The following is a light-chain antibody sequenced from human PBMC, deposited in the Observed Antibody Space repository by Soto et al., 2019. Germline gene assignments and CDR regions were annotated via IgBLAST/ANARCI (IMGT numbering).Light chain of an antibody. CDR3: VTWDDSLSAVV. CDR1: GSNIGTNY. J-gene: IGLJ2*01. CDR2: RNG. Sequence: QSVLTQPPSASGTPGQRVTISCSGSGSNIGTNYVYWYQELPGTAPKLLIYRNGQRPSGVPDRFSGSKSGTSASLAISGLRSEDEADYYCVTWDDSLSAVVFGGGTKVTFL. V-gene: IGLV1-47*01.